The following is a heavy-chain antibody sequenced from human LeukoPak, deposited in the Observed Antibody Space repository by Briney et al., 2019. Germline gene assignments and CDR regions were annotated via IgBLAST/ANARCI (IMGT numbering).Heavy chain of an antibody. Sequence: GASVKVSCKASGGTFSSYAISWVRQAPGQGLEWMGGIIAIVGTANYAQNLQGRVTITANESTSTAYMELSSVRSEDTAVYYCARSSGVVVKYWGQGTLVTVSS. CDR3: ARSSGVVVKY. J-gene: IGHJ4*02. D-gene: IGHD3-3*01. V-gene: IGHV1-69*13. CDR2: IIAIVGTA. CDR1: GGTFSSYA.